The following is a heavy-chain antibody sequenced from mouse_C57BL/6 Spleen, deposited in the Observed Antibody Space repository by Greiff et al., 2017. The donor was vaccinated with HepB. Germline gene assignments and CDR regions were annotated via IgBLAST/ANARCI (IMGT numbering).Heavy chain of an antibody. V-gene: IGHV5-4*01. CDR1: GFTFSSYA. CDR3: ARDKTAQATFAY. CDR2: ISDGGSYT. D-gene: IGHD3-2*02. J-gene: IGHJ3*01. Sequence: DVQLVESGGGLVKPGGSLKLSCAASGFTFSSYAMSWVRQTPEKRLEWVATISDGGSYTYYPDNVKGRFTISRDNAKNNLYLQMSHLKSEDTAMYYCARDKTAQATFAYWGQGTLVTVSA.